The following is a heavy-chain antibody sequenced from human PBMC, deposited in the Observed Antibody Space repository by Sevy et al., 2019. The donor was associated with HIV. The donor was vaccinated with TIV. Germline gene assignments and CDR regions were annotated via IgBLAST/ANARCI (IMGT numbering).Heavy chain of an antibody. D-gene: IGHD3-10*01. CDR1: GVSISSSSYD. V-gene: IGHV4-39*01. J-gene: IGHJ4*02. CDR3: ARQGGLVDRAFDY. Sequence: SETLSLTCTVSGVSISSSSYDWGWIRQPPGKGLEGIASFFFTGSTYYNPSLKSRVTISVDTSNNQFSLKLNSVTAADTALYYCARQGGLVDRAFDYWGQGTLVTVSS. CDR2: FFFTGST.